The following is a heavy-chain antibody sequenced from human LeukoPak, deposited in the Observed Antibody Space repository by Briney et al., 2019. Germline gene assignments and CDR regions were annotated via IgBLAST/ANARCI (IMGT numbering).Heavy chain of an antibody. CDR1: GFTFSSYW. CDR2: IKQDGSEK. D-gene: IGHD6-25*01. Sequence: HTGGSLRLSCAASGFTFSSYWMSWVRQAPGKGLEWVANIKQDGSEKYYVDSVKGRFTISRDNAKNLLYLQMNSLRAEDTAVYYCARIPSLSWQRAFDYWGQGTLVTVAS. V-gene: IGHV3-7*01. J-gene: IGHJ4*02. CDR3: ARIPSLSWQRAFDY.